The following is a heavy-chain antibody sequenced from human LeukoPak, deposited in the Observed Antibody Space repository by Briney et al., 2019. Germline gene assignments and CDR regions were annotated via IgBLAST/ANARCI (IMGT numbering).Heavy chain of an antibody. Sequence: GGSLRLSCTASGFTFSGYSMNWIRQAPGKGLEWVSSFGTRSTSIYHAGSVKGRLAISRDNAKNSLYLQMNSLRAEDTALYYCAREVSEGFDFWGQGTLVTVSS. J-gene: IGHJ4*02. V-gene: IGHV3-21*01. CDR2: FGTRSTSI. CDR1: GFTFSGYS. D-gene: IGHD3-22*01. CDR3: AREVSEGFDF.